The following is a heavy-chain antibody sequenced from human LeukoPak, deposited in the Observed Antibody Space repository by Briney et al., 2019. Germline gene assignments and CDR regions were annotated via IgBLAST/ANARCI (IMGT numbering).Heavy chain of an antibody. CDR1: GFTFSSYG. Sequence: GGSLRLSCAAYGFTFSSYGMHWVRQAPGKGLEWVAFIRYDGSNKYYADSVKGRFTISRDNSKNTLYLQMNSLRAEDTAVYYCAKDYGGNSLGDYWGQGTLVTVSS. D-gene: IGHD4-23*01. CDR3: AKDYGGNSLGDY. V-gene: IGHV3-30*02. J-gene: IGHJ4*02. CDR2: IRYDGSNK.